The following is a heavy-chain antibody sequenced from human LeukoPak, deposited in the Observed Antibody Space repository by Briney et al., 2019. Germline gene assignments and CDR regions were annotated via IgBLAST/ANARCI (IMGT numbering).Heavy chain of an antibody. Sequence: SETLSLTCTVSGGSISSYYWSWIRQPPGKGLEWIGYIYYSGSTNYNPSLKSRVTISVDTSKNQFSLKLSSVTAADTAVYYCARYSSGWTYYFDYWGQGTLVTVSS. CDR1: GGSISSYY. D-gene: IGHD6-19*01. J-gene: IGHJ4*02. CDR2: IYYSGST. CDR3: ARYSSGWTYYFDY. V-gene: IGHV4-59*01.